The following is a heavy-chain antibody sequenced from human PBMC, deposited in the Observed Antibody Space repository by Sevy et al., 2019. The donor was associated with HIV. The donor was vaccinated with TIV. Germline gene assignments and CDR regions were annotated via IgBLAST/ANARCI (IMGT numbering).Heavy chain of an antibody. V-gene: IGHV3-21*01. CDR1: GFTFSSYS. CDR2: ISSSSSYI. Sequence: GGSLRLSCAASGFTFSSYSMNWVRQAPGKGLEWVSSISSSSSYIYYADSVKGRFTISRDNAKNSLYLQMNGLRAEDTAVYYCARDSLSSSWYGVLDPWGQGTLVTVSS. D-gene: IGHD6-13*01. CDR3: ARDSLSSSWYGVLDP. J-gene: IGHJ5*02.